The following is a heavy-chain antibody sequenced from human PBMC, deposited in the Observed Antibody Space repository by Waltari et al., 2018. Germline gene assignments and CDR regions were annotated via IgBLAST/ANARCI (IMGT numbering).Heavy chain of an antibody. J-gene: IGHJ6*02. CDR2: VMPIFGKA. Sequence: QVQLVQSGAEVKKPGSSVKVSCKASGGTFSSYAISWVRQAPGQGLEWLGGVMPIFGKANDAKKFQGRVTVTADESTSTAYMELSSLRSEDTAVYYCALSRHGPYYYYGMDVWGQGITVTVSS. D-gene: IGHD3-10*01. CDR3: ALSRHGPYYYYGMDV. V-gene: IGHV1-69*01. CDR1: GGTFSSYA.